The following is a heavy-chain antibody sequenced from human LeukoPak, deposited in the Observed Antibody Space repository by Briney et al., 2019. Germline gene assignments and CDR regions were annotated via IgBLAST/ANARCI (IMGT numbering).Heavy chain of an antibody. Sequence: SETLSLTCAVSGGSISSSYWWSWVRQPPGKGLEWIGETYHSGSTNYNQSLKSRVTISVDKSKNQFSLKLRSVTAADTAVYYCARNFDDSGSLGYYWGQGTLVTVSS. CDR3: ARNFDDSGSLGYY. V-gene: IGHV4-4*02. CDR2: TYHSGST. J-gene: IGHJ4*02. CDR1: GGSISSSYW. D-gene: IGHD3-10*01.